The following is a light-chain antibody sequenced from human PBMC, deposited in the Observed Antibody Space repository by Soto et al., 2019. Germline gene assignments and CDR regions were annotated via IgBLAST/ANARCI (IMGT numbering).Light chain of an antibody. Sequence: DVVMTQSPLSLPVTLGQPASISCRSSQSLVYSDGNTYLNWFQQRPGQSPRRLIYKVSNRDSGATDRFRGRGPGADVMLRSSRVGAGDVGVNYCMRGTHWPPTFGQGKKVEIK. CDR3: MRGTHWPPT. J-gene: IGKJ1*01. CDR1: QSLVYSDGNTY. V-gene: IGKV2-30*01. CDR2: KVS.